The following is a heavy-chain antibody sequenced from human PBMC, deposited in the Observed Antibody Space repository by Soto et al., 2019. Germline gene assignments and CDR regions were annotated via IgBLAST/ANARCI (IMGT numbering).Heavy chain of an antibody. CDR1: GFTFSNAW. CDR2: IKSKTDGGTT. J-gene: IGHJ4*02. CDR3: TTTPIAAGYSGYDDFDY. V-gene: IGHV3-15*07. D-gene: IGHD5-12*01. Sequence: EVQLVESGGGLVKPGGSLRLSCAASGFTFSNAWMNWVRQAPGKGLEWVGRIKSKTDGGTTDYAAPVKGRFTISRDDSTNTLYLQMSSLKTEDTAVYYCTTTPIAAGYSGYDDFDYWGQGTLVTVSS.